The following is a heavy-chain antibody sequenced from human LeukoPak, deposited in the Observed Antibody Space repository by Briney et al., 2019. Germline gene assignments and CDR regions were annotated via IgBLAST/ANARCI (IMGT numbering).Heavy chain of an antibody. V-gene: IGHV1-69*04. J-gene: IGHJ5*02. D-gene: IGHD6-13*01. CDR2: IIPILGIA. CDR1: GYTLTSHG. Sequence: SVKVSCKASGYTLTSHGITWVRQAPGQGLEWMGRIIPILGIANYAQKFQGRVTITADKSTSTAYMELSSLRSEDTAVYYCARVIGSSSFNWLDPWGQGTLVTVSS. CDR3: ARVIGSSSFNWLDP.